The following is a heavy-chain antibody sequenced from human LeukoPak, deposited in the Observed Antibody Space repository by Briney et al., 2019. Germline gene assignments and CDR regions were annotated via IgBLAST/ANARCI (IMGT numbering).Heavy chain of an antibody. CDR3: AKGSYSSGWFGGYFDY. CDR1: GFTFSSHS. D-gene: IGHD6-19*01. CDR2: ITSSTSHI. Sequence: GGSLRLSCAASGFTFSSHSMNWVRQAPGKGLEWVSSITSSTSHIYYADSVKGRFTISRDNSKNTLYLQMNSLRAEDTAVYYCAKGSYSSGWFGGYFDYWGQGTLVTVSS. V-gene: IGHV3-21*04. J-gene: IGHJ4*02.